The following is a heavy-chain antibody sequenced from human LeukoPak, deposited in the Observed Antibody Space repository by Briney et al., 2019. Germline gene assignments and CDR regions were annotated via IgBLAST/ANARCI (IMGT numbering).Heavy chain of an antibody. Sequence: PSQTLSLTCTVSGGSISSVSYYWSWIRQPAGKGLEWIGHIYTSGSTNYNPSLKSRVTISVDTAKNQFSLKLSSVTAAGTAVYYCARVDFWSGYIDYWGQGTLVTVSS. CDR3: ARVDFWSGYIDY. V-gene: IGHV4-61*09. CDR1: GGSISSVSYY. D-gene: IGHD3-3*01. J-gene: IGHJ4*01. CDR2: IYTSGST.